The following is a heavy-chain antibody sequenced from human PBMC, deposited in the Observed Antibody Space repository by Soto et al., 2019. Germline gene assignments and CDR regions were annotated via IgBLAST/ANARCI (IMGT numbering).Heavy chain of an antibody. Sequence: PSETLSLTCAVFGGSISSSNWWGWVRQPPGKGLEWIGEIYHSGSTNYNPSLKSRVTISVDKSKNQFSLKLSSVTAADTAVYYCARDCITMVRGDPCGMDVWGQGTTVTVSS. J-gene: IGHJ6*02. D-gene: IGHD3-10*01. CDR3: ARDCITMVRGDPCGMDV. V-gene: IGHV4-4*02. CDR2: IYHSGST. CDR1: GGSISSSNW.